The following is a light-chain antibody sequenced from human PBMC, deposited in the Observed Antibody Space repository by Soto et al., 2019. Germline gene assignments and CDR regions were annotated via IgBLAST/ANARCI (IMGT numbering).Light chain of an antibody. V-gene: IGKV1-9*01. CDR3: QQYNSYWT. J-gene: IGKJ1*01. CDR2: AAS. Sequence: DIQMTQSPSFLSASLGDRVTITCRASQATNSNLAWYQQKSGKAPKLLIYAASNLQSGVPSRFSGSVSGTEFTLTISSLQPDDFATYCCQQYNSYWTFGQGTKVDIK. CDR1: QATNSN.